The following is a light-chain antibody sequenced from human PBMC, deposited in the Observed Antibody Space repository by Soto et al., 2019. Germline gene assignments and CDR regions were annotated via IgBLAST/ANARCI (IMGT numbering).Light chain of an antibody. CDR3: QQIGSYPFT. Sequence: DIVMTQSPATLSVSPGERTTLSCRASHSVSSSLAWYQQKPGQAPRLLIYGASTRATGIPARFSGSGSGTEFTLTISSLQSEDFATYYCQQIGSYPFTFGPGTKVDI. J-gene: IGKJ3*01. CDR2: GAS. CDR1: HSVSSS. V-gene: IGKV3-15*01.